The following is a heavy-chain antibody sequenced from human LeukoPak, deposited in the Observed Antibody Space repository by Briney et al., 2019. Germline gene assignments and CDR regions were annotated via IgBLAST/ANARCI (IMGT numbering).Heavy chain of an antibody. CDR2: IYSGGST. V-gene: IGHV3-53*01. CDR1: GFTVSSNY. Sequence: GGSLRLSCAASGFTVSSNYMSWVRQAPGKGLEWVSVIYSGGSTYYADSVKGGFTISRDNSKNTLYLQMNSLRAEDTAVYYCARDSIPYDTPAHYYYYYGMDVWGQGTTVTVSS. D-gene: IGHD3-9*01. J-gene: IGHJ6*02. CDR3: ARDSIPYDTPAHYYYYYGMDV.